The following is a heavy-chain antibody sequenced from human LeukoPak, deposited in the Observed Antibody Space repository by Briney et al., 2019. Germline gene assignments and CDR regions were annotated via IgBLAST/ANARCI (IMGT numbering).Heavy chain of an antibody. D-gene: IGHD5-12*01. CDR1: GDSISTYF. V-gene: IGHV4-59*01. Sequence: SETLSLTCTVSGDSISTYFWHWIRQPPGKGLEWIGYIYYSGSTNYNPSLESRVTISVDTSRNQFSLRLSSVTAADTAVYYCARGSATIRTCMDVWGKGTTVTISS. J-gene: IGHJ6*03. CDR3: ARGSATIRTCMDV. CDR2: IYYSGST.